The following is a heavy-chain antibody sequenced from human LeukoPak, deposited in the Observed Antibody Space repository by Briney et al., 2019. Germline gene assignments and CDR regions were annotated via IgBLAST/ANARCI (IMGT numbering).Heavy chain of an antibody. Sequence: PSETLSLTCTVSGGSISSGSYYWSWIRQPAGKGLEWIGRIYTSGSTNYNPSLKSRVTISVDTSKNQFSLKLSSVTAADTAVYYCAREVGATQYYYYMDVWGKGTTVTVSS. D-gene: IGHD1-26*01. CDR1: GGSISSGSYY. CDR2: IYTSGST. V-gene: IGHV4-61*02. J-gene: IGHJ6*03. CDR3: AREVGATQYYYYMDV.